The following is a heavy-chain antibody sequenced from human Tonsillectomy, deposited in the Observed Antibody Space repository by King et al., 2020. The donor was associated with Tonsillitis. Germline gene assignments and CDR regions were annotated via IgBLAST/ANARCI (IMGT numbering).Heavy chain of an antibody. CDR2: IHPDSGGA. CDR1: GYSFTDYS. V-gene: IGHV1-2*06. Sequence: QLVQSGAEVKKPGASVKVSCQASGYSFTDYSIHWVRQAPGQGLEWMGRIHPDSGGADYALRLEGKVTMTRDTSIRSAYLELSSLRSDDTAVYFCARDTGGWRTFDYWGQGTLVTVSS. D-gene: IGHD6-19*01. CDR3: ARDTGGWRTFDY. J-gene: IGHJ4*02.